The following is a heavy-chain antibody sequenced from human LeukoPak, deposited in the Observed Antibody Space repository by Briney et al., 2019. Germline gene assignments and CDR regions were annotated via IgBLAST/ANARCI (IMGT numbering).Heavy chain of an antibody. CDR2: MNPNSGNT. V-gene: IGHV1-8*01. Sequence: ASVKVSCKASGYTFTSNDINWVRQATGQGLEWMGWMNPNSGNTGYAQKFQGRVTMTRNTSISTAYMELSSLRSEDTAVYYCARDAYCSSTSCPSYYFDYWGQGTLVTVSS. D-gene: IGHD2-2*01. J-gene: IGHJ4*02. CDR1: GYTFTSND. CDR3: ARDAYCSSTSCPSYYFDY.